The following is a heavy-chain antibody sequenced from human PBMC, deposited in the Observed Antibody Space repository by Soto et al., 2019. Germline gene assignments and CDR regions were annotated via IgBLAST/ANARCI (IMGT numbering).Heavy chain of an antibody. V-gene: IGHV3-74*01. D-gene: IGHD4-4*01. CDR2: INTDGRAT. CDR3: AREVLSNHDYDGCDI. J-gene: IGHJ3*02. CDR1: GFSFRSHW. Sequence: EVQLVESGGGLVQPGGSLRLSCGASGFSFRSHWMHWVRQAPGKGLMWVSQINTDGRATSYADSVKGRFTISRDNAKNTLYLQMNSLRVEDTAVYFCAREVLSNHDYDGCDIWGQGTLVTVSP.